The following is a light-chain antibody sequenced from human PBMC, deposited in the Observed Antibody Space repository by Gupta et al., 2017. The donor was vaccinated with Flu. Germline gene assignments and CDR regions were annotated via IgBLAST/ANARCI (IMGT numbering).Light chain of an antibody. V-gene: IGKV1-33*01. Sequence: DIQMTQSPSSLSASLAHRVTMTCQASHDVSNYFNWYQHKPGKAPNLLIYAVSNLEEGVPSRFIGSGSATHLTFLITSLQAEDVATYYCQQYDDPPPTFGGGTKVEI. CDR1: HDVSNY. CDR2: AVS. CDR3: QQYDDPPPT. J-gene: IGKJ4*01.